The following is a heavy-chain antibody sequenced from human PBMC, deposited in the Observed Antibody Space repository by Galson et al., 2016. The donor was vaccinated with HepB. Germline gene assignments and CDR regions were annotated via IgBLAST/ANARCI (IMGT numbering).Heavy chain of an antibody. J-gene: IGHJ4*02. D-gene: IGHD3-22*01. Sequence: SLRLSCAASGFTFSSYAMSWVRQAPGKGLEWVSVISGSGGSTYYADSVKGRFTISRDNSKNTLYLQMNSLRAEDTAVYYCAKDLYYYDSSGQSFFDFWGPGTRVTVSS. V-gene: IGHV3-23*01. CDR1: GFTFSSYA. CDR3: AKDLYYYDSSGQSFFDF. CDR2: ISGSGGST.